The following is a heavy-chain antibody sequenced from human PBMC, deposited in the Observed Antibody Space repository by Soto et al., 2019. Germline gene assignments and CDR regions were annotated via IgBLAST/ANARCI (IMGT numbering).Heavy chain of an antibody. J-gene: IGHJ5*02. CDR1: GFTFSSYA. CDR3: VKYTVTEDLGES. Sequence: EVQLLESGGDVVRPGGSLRLSCAASGFTFSSYAMGWVRQAPGKGLEWVAGVSSAGTYTFYADSVRGRFSISRDNSRDTVDLFMNALRGDDTAIYFCVKYTVTEDLGESWGQGTLVSVSS. D-gene: IGHD3-16*01. V-gene: IGHV3-23*01. CDR2: VSSAGTYT.